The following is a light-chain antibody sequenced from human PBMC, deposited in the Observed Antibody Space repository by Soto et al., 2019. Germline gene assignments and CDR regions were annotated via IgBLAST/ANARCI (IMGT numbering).Light chain of an antibody. Sequence: QSVLTQPASVSGSPGQSIAISCTGSSSDVGFYKYVSWYQQHPGKVPKLIIYEVTNRPSGVSNRFSGSKSGNTASLTISGLQAEDEADYYCSSYTSSSTLYVFGTGTKLTVL. CDR3: SSYTSSSTLYV. CDR2: EVT. CDR1: SSDVGFYKY. V-gene: IGLV2-14*01. J-gene: IGLJ1*01.